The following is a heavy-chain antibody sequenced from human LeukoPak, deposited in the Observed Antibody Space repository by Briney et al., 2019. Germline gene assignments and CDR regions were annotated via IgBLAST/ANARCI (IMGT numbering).Heavy chain of an antibody. CDR2: IFPGDSDT. CDR3: ARRHDGGGWDKYGMDV. Sequence: GESLQISCKGFGYSFSSYWIGWVRQLPGKGLEWMGIIFPGDSDTSYSPSFQGQVTISADKTISTAYLQWSSLKASDTAMYYCARRHDGGGWDKYGMDVWGQGTTVTVSS. V-gene: IGHV5-51*01. J-gene: IGHJ6*02. D-gene: IGHD4-23*01. CDR1: GYSFSSYW.